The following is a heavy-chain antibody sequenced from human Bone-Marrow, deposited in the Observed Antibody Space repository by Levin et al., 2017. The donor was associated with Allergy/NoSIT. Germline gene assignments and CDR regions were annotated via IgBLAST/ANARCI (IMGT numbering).Heavy chain of an antibody. CDR3: ARDKYYDSTGYYYSDD. Sequence: GGSLRLSCAASGFTVSTNYMSWVRQAPGKGLECVSVIYAGGRTYYGDSVKGRFTISRDNSKNTLYLQMNGLRAEDTAVYYCARDKYYDSTGYYYSDDWGQGTLVTVSS. CDR2: IYAGGRT. V-gene: IGHV3-53*01. CDR1: GFTVSTNY. J-gene: IGHJ4*02. D-gene: IGHD3-22*01.